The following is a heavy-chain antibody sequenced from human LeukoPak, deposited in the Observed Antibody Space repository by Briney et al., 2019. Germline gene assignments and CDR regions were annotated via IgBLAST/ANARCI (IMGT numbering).Heavy chain of an antibody. D-gene: IGHD1-26*01. CDR3: ARVSPYYEFDH. CDR2: IKQDGGEK. CDR1: GFTFSSYW. V-gene: IGHV3-7*01. Sequence: GGSLRLSCAASGFTFSSYWMSWVRQAPRKGLEWVANIKQDGGEKYYVDSVKGRFTISRDNAKNSLYLQMNSLRDEDTAVYYCARVSPYYEFDHWGQGTLVTVSS. J-gene: IGHJ4*02.